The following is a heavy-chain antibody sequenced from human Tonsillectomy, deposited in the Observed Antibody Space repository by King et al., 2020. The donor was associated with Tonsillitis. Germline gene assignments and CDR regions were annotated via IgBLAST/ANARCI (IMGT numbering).Heavy chain of an antibody. V-gene: IGHV4-39*01. CDR1: GGSISSSSYY. CDR3: AGEYDFVWGSYRPPTGY. D-gene: IGHD3-16*02. Sequence: QLQESGPGLVKPSETLSLTCAVSGGSISSSSYYWGWIRQPPGKGLEWIGSIYYSGSTYYNPSLKSRFTISVDTAKNQFSLKLSPGIAADTAVYFCAGEYDFVWGSYRPPTGYWGQGTLVTVSS. CDR2: IYYSGST. J-gene: IGHJ4*02.